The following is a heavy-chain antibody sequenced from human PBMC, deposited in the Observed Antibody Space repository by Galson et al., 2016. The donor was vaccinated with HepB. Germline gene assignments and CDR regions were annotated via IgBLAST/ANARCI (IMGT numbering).Heavy chain of an antibody. CDR2: INPNTGGT. D-gene: IGHD3-22*01. J-gene: IGHJ2*01. V-gene: IGHV1-2*02. CDR1: GYTFTAYY. Sequence: SVKVSCKASGYTFTAYYIHWVRQAPGQGLEWMGWINPNTGGTNYAQKFQGRVTMTGDTSITTAYMELSRLISDDTAVYYCATYDISGQYFDLWGRGTLVTVSS. CDR3: ATYDISGQYFDL.